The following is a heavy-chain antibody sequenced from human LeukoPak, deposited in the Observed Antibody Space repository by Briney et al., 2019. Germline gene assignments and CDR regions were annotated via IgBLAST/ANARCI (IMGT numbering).Heavy chain of an antibody. CDR1: GYTFTGYY. V-gene: IGHV1-2*02. CDR2: INPNSGGT. J-gene: IGHJ4*02. D-gene: IGHD3-3*01. Sequence: ASVKVYCKASGYTFTGYYMHWVRQAPGQGLEWMGWINPNSGGTNYAQRFQGRVTMTRDTSISTAYMELSRLRSDDTAVYYCARGHGVLRFLEWLYWGQGTLVTVSS. CDR3: ARGHGVLRFLEWLY.